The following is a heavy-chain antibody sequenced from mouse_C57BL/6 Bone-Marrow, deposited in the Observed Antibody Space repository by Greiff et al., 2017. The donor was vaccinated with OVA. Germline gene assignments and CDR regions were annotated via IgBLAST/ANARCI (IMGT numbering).Heavy chain of an antibody. V-gene: IGHV1-54*01. J-gene: IGHJ1*03. CDR2: INPGSGGT. D-gene: IGHD1-1*01. CDR3: ARCRLNYGWYFDV. CDR1: GYAFTNYL. Sequence: QVQLQQSGAELVRPGTSVKVSCKASGYAFTNYLIEWVKQRPGQGLEWIGVINPGSGGTNYNEKFKGKATLTADKSSSTAYMQLSSLTSEDSAVYFCARCRLNYGWYFDVWGTGTTVTVSS.